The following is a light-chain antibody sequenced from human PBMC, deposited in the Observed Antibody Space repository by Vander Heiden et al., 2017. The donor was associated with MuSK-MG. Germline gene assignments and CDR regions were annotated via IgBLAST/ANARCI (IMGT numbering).Light chain of an antibody. V-gene: IGKV1-8*01. CDR1: QGISSY. CDR2: AAS. CDR3: QQYYSYPIT. J-gene: IGKJ5*01. Sequence: AIRLTQSPSSFSASTGDRVTITCRASQGISSYLAWYQQKPGKAPKLLIYAASTLQSGVPSRFSGSGSGTDFTLTISSLQAEDFATYYCQQYYSYPITFGQGTQLEIK.